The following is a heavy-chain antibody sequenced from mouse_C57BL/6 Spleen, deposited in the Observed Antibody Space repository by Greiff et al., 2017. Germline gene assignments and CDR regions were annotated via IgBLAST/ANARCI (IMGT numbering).Heavy chain of an antibody. CDR3: ARGVTTEWYFDV. V-gene: IGHV1-42*01. CDR1: GYSFTGYY. D-gene: IGHD2-5*01. J-gene: IGHJ1*03. CDR2: INPSTGGT. Sequence: VQLQQSGPELVKPGASVKISCKASGYSFTGYYMNWVKQSPEKSLEWIGEINPSTGGTTYNQKFKAKATLTVDKSSSTAYMQLKSLTSEDSAVYYCARGVTTEWYFDVWGTGTTVTVSS.